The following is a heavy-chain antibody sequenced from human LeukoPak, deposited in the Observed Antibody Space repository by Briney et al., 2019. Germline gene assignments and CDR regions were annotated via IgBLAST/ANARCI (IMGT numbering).Heavy chain of an antibody. J-gene: IGHJ4*02. D-gene: IGHD2-2*01. CDR3: ARVKKLMPEFEF. Sequence: GASVKVSCKASGYTFIDFYIHWVRQAPGQGLEWMGWINPNSGAIKCSQKFQGRVSMTRDTSITTVYMDLSSLRSDDTALYYCARVKKLMPEFEFWGQGTLVTVSS. V-gene: IGHV1-2*02. CDR2: INPNSGAI. CDR1: GYTFIDFY.